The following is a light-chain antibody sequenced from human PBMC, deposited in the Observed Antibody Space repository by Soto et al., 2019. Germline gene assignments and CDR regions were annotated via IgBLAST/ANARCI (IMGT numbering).Light chain of an antibody. CDR3: TSYRRGPLDV. V-gene: IGLV2-14*03. J-gene: IGLJ1*01. CDR2: AVY. CDR1: SADVANSNF. Sequence: QSALTQPASVSGSPGQSITISCTGISADVANSNFVSWYQHHPGKSPRLILYAVYHRPSGVSNRFTGSKSGETASLTISSLQLEDDADYYCTSYRRGPLDVFGTGTKLTVL.